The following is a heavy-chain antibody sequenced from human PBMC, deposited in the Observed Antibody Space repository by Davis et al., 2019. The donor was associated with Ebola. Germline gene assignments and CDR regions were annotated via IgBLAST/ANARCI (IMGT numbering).Heavy chain of an antibody. Sequence: GESLKISCAASGFTFSTYYITWVRQAPGKGLEWVSSISSSSSYIYYADSAKGRFTISRDNAKNSLYLQMNSLRDEDTALYYCARDRPLDFFFGDYYGMDVWGQGTTVTVSS. CDR2: ISSSSSYI. CDR3: ARDRPLDFFFGDYYGMDV. V-gene: IGHV3-21*01. D-gene: IGHD3-16*01. J-gene: IGHJ6*02. CDR1: GFTFSTYY.